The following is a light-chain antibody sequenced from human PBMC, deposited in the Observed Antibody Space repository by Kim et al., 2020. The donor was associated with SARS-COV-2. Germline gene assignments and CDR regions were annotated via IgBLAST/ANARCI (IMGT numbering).Light chain of an antibody. V-gene: IGKV1-16*01. Sequence: DIQMTQSPPSLSASIGDRVTITCRASQEIMNKLVWIQQKPGKGPKSLISDASRLQSGVPSRFSGSGSGTDFTLTISSLQPDDFATYYCKQYDTYPRTFGQETKLEI. CDR2: DAS. CDR1: QEIMNK. CDR3: KQYDTYPRT. J-gene: IGKJ2*01.